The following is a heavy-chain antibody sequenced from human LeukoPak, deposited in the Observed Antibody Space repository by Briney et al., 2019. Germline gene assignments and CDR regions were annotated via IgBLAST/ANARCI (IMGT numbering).Heavy chain of an antibody. CDR1: GYSFTDYW. CDR2: IYPDDSDF. CDR3: ARRRDGYNYFDY. Sequence: GESLKISCQGSGYSFTDYWIGWVRQMPGKGLEWTGIIYPDDSDFRYSPSFQGQVTMSIDKSISTAYLQWSSLEASDTAMYYCARRRDGYNYFDYWGQGTLVTVSS. V-gene: IGHV5-51*01. D-gene: IGHD5-24*01. J-gene: IGHJ4*02.